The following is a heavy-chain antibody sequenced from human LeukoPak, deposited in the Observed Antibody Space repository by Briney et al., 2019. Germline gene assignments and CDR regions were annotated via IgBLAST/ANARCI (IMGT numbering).Heavy chain of an antibody. D-gene: IGHD3-9*01. V-gene: IGHV3-64*01. Sequence: GGSLRLSCAASGFTFSNFVMHWVRQAPGKGLEYVSAISSNGGSTYYANSVKGSFTISRDNSKNTLFLQMGSLRPEDMAVYYCARGSDYDILTGYVHWGQGALVTVSS. CDR3: ARGSDYDILTGYVH. CDR2: ISSNGGST. J-gene: IGHJ4*02. CDR1: GFTFSNFV.